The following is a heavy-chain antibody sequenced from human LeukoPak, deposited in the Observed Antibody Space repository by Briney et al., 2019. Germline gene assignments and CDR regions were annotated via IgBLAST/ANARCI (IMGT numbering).Heavy chain of an antibody. CDR1: GYTFTSCD. V-gene: IGHV1-8*01. CDR2: MDPNSGNT. D-gene: IGHD3-16*01. Sequence: GASVKVSCKSSGYTFTSCDINWVRQATGQGLEWMGWMDPNSGNTGYAQKFQGRVTMTRNTSISTAYMELSSLRSEDTAVYYCARRVGGNYYFDYWGQGTLVTVSS. CDR3: ARRVGGNYYFDY. J-gene: IGHJ4*02.